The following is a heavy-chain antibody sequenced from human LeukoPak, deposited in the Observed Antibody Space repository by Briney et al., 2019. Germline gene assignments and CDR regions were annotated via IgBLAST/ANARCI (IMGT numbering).Heavy chain of an antibody. V-gene: IGHV1-18*01. CDR3: ARDRWDSSGYFPAFYYMDV. CDR2: ISAYNGNT. CDR1: GYTFTSYG. D-gene: IGHD3-22*01. J-gene: IGHJ6*03. Sequence: ASVKVSCKASGYTFTSYGISWVRQAPGQGLEWMGWISAYNGNTNYAQKLQGRVTMTTDTSTSTAYMELRSLRSDDTAVYYCARDRWDSSGYFPAFYYMDVWGKGTTVTISS.